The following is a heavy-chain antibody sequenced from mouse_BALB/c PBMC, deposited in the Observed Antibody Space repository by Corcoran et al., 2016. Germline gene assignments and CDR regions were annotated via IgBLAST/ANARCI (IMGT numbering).Heavy chain of an antibody. Sequence: EIQLQQSGPELVKPGASVKVSCKASGYSFTYYNMYWVKQSHGKSLEWIGYIDPYNGGTRYNQKFKGKDTLTVDKSSSTDFMHLNNLTSEDSAVYDCAREVITTAYFAYWRQGTTLTVP. V-gene: IGHV1S135*01. CDR2: IDPYNGGT. CDR3: AREVITTAYFAY. CDR1: GYSFTYYN. D-gene: IGHD1-1*01. J-gene: IGHJ2*01.